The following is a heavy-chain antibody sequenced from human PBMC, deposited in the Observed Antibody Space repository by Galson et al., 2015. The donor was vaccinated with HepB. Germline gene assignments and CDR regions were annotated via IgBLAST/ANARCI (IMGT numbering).Heavy chain of an antibody. CDR2: MFYGGRN. Sequence: SETLSLTCTVSGDSINNYYWSWIRQPPGKGLEWIAYMFYGGRNDYTPSLKGRVSIFVDTSKNQFSLNLTSVTAADTAVYYCARGVGFYSYFLFDKWGQGALVTVSS. J-gene: IGHJ4*02. CDR3: ARGVGFYSYFLFDK. V-gene: IGHV4-59*08. D-gene: IGHD4-11*01. CDR1: GDSINNYY.